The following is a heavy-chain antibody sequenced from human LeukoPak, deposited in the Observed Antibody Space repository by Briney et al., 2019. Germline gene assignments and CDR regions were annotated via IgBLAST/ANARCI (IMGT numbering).Heavy chain of an antibody. CDR3: ARDVLPRAGQFGPQYYMDV. CDR2: IYTDGNT. V-gene: IGHV3-53*01. D-gene: IGHD6-13*01. J-gene: IGHJ6*03. Sequence: GGPLRLSCAASGLTLSSHYMSGVREAPGKAVEGGADIYTDGNTYYAAYVKGRFNVSRDSSMNTLFLQMTRLRAEDTAVYYCARDVLPRAGQFGPQYYMDVWGRGTTVTVSS. CDR1: GLTLSSHY.